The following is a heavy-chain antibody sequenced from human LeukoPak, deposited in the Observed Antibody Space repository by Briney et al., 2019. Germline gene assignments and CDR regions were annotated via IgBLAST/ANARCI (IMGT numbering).Heavy chain of an antibody. CDR3: ARWTSGYYYGMDV. V-gene: IGHV5-51*01. J-gene: IGHJ6*02. Sequence: GESLKISCKGSGYSFTSYWIGWVRQMPGKGLEWMGIIYPGDSDTRYSPSYQGQVTISADKSISTAYLQWSSLKASDTAMYYCARWTSGYYYGMDVWGQGTTVTVSS. CDR2: IYPGDSDT. CDR1: GYSFTSYW. D-gene: IGHD3-10*01.